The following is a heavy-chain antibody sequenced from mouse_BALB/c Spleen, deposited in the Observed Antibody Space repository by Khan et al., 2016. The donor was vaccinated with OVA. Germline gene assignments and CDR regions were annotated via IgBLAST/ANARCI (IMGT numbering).Heavy chain of an antibody. CDR2: ISYSGST. D-gene: IGHD1-2*01. CDR1: GYSITSGYG. Sequence: EVKLEESGPGLVKPSQSLSLTCTVTGYSITSGYGWNWFRQFPGNKLEWMGYISYSGSTNYNPSLKSRISITRDTSKNQFFLQLNSVTTEDTATYYCARTARIKYWGQGTTLTASS. CDR3: ARTARIKY. V-gene: IGHV3-2*02. J-gene: IGHJ2*01.